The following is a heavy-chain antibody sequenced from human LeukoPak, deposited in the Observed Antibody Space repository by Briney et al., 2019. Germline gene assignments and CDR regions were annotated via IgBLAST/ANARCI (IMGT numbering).Heavy chain of an antibody. CDR2: ISYGGSNK. V-gene: IGHV3-30*04. D-gene: IGHD3-3*01. J-gene: IGHJ5*02. CDR1: GLTFSSYA. Sequence: GGSQRLSCAASGLTFSSYAMHWVRQAPGKGLEWVAVISYGGSNKYYADSVKGRFTISRDNSKNTLYLQMNSLRAEDTAVYYCARDRYYDFWSGYYGSIYWFDPWGQGTLVTVSS. CDR3: ARDRYYDFWSGYYGSIYWFDP.